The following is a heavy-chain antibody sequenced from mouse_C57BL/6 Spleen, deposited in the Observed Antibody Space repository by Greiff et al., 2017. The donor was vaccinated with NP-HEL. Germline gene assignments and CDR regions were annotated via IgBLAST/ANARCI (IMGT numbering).Heavy chain of an antibody. V-gene: IGHV5-9*01. CDR1: GFTFSSYT. CDR2: ISGGGGNT. D-gene: IGHD2-5*01. CDR3: ARYSNFYFDY. J-gene: IGHJ2*01. Sequence: EVQGVESGGGLVKPGGSLKLSCAASGFTFSSYTMSWVRQTPEKRLEWVATISGGGGNTYYPDSVKGRFTISRDNAKNTLYLQMSSLRSEDTALYYCARYSNFYFDYWGQGTTLTVSS.